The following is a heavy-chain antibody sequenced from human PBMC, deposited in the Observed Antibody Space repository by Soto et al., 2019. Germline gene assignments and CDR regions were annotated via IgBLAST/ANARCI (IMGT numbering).Heavy chain of an antibody. CDR2: ISGGVDST. J-gene: IGHJ6*02. CDR3: AVGRVAATPYHYYSGMDV. V-gene: IGHV3-23*01. Sequence: AGGSLRLSCAASGFTFNRYAFHWVRQAPGKGLEWVSAISGGVDSTFYADSVKGRFTIPRDNSKNIQYLQMNNLRAEDTAIYYCAVGRVAATPYHYYSGMDVWGQGTTVTVSS. CDR1: GFTFNRYA. D-gene: IGHD6-13*01.